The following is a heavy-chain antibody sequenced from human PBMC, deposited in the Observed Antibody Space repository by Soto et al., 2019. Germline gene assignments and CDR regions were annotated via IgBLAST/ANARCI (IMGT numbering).Heavy chain of an antibody. D-gene: IGHD3-10*01. Sequence: SETLSLTCTVSGGSISSSSYYWGWIRQPPGKGLEWIGSIFYSGSTYYNPSLKSRVTISVDTSKNQFSLKLSSVTAADTAMYYCARVYGSGSYYFDYWGQGTLVTVSS. CDR2: IFYSGST. CDR1: GGSISSSSYY. J-gene: IGHJ4*02. CDR3: ARVYGSGSYYFDY. V-gene: IGHV4-39*01.